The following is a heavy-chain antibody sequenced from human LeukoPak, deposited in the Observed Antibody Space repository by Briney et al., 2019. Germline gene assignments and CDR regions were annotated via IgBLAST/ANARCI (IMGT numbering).Heavy chain of an antibody. CDR2: ISGSGGST. CDR3: AKDGFYSGSFRRKYYFDY. CDR1: GFTFSSYA. D-gene: IGHD1-26*01. J-gene: IGHJ4*02. Sequence: GGSLRLSCAASGFTFSSYAMSWVRPAPGKGLEWVSAISGSGGSTYYADSVKGRFTISRDNSKNTLYLQMNSLRAEDTAVYYCAKDGFYSGSFRRKYYFDYWGQGTLVTVSS. V-gene: IGHV3-23*01.